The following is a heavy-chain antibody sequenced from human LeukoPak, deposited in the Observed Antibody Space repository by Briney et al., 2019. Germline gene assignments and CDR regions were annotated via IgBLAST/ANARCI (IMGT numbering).Heavy chain of an antibody. CDR2: IYYSGST. CDR1: GGSISSYY. Sequence: SEALSLTCTVSGGSISSYYWSWIRQPPGKGLEWIGYIYYSGSTNYNPSLKSRVAISVDTSKNRFSVKLSSVTAPDTAVSYCASKFPYYDFWSGSYHYYAMDVWGQGTTVTVSS. CDR3: ASKFPYYDFWSGSYHYYAMDV. J-gene: IGHJ6*02. D-gene: IGHD3-3*01. V-gene: IGHV4-59*08.